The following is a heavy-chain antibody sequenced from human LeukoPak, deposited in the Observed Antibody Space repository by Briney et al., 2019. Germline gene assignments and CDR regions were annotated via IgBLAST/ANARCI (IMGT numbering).Heavy chain of an antibody. CDR3: ARVLDGFTISAALDV. CDR2: ISYSSSHI. V-gene: IGHV3-21*01. D-gene: IGHD6-13*01. CDR1: GFTFSTYS. Sequence: GGSLRLSCSASGFTFSTYSMNWVRQAPGKGLEWVSSISYSSSHIYYADSVKGRFTISRDNAKNSLYLEMNSLRAEDTAVYYCARVLDGFTISAALDVWGQGTTVTVSS. J-gene: IGHJ6*02.